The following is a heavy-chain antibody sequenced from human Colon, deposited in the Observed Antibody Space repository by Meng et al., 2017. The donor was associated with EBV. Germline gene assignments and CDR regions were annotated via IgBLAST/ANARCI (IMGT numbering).Heavy chain of an antibody. V-gene: IGHV3-15*01. CDR3: TDVGGDMI. J-gene: IGHJ4*02. CDR2: IKRASDGVTT. Sequence: EVQVGVSGVGLVKPGESLRLSCAASGFTFTNSHMTWVRQAPGKGLEWVGRIKRASDGVTTDYAAPVKGRFTISRDDSKSTVYLQMNSLKSEDTGVYYCTDVGGDMIWGQGTLVTVSS. D-gene: IGHD3-10*01. CDR1: GFTFTNSH.